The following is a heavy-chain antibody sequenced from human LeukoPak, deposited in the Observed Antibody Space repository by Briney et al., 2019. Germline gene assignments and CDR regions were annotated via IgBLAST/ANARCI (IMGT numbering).Heavy chain of an antibody. Sequence: SETLSLTCTVSGGSISSYYWSWIRQPPGKGLEWIGYIYYSGSTNYNPSLKSRVTISVDTSKNQFSLKLSSVTAADTAVYYCARHSPTMAPPGGPLDYWGQGTLVTVSS. V-gene: IGHV4-59*01. CDR2: IYYSGST. J-gene: IGHJ4*02. CDR3: ARHSPTMAPPGGPLDY. CDR1: GGSISSYY. D-gene: IGHD5-24*01.